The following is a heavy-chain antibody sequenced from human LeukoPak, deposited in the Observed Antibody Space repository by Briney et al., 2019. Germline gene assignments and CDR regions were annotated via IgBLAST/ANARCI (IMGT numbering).Heavy chain of an antibody. D-gene: IGHD3-10*01. CDR3: ARDRLWFGDGSPLDY. CDR2: IWYDGSND. CDR1: GFTFSSYG. V-gene: IGHV3-33*01. J-gene: IGHJ4*02. Sequence: GGSLRLSCAASGFTFSSYGMHWVRQAPGKGLEWVAVIWYDGSNDNYAASVKGRFTISRDNSKSTLYLQMDDLRDEDTAVYYCARDRLWFGDGSPLDYWGQGNLVTVSS.